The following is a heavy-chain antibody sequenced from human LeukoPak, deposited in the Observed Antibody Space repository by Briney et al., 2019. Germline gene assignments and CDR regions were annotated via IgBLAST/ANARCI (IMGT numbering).Heavy chain of an antibody. CDR2: ISYDGSNK. D-gene: IGHD3-22*01. J-gene: IGHJ4*02. CDR3: AKDGGGSGYN. V-gene: IGHV3-30*18. CDR1: GFTFSSYG. Sequence: GRSLRLSCAASGFTFSSYGMHWVRQAPGKGLEWVAVISYDGSNKYYADSVKGRFTICRDNSKNTLYLQMNSLRAEDTAVYYCAKDGGGSGYNWGQGTLVTVSS.